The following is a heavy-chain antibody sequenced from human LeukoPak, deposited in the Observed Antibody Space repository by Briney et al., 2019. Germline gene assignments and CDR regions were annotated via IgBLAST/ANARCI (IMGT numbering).Heavy chain of an antibody. CDR1: GFTFSSYA. V-gene: IGHV3-30*07. J-gene: IGHJ3*02. Sequence: SGRSLRLSCAASGFTFSSYAMHWVRQAPGKGLEWVAVISYDGSNKYYADSVKGRFTISRDNSKNTLYLQMNSLRAEDTAVYYCARDGELRAFDIWGQGTMVTVSS. CDR3: ARDGELRAFDI. CDR2: ISYDGSNK. D-gene: IGHD1-7*01.